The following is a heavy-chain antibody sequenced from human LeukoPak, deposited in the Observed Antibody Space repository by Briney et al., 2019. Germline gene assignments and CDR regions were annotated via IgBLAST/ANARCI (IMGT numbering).Heavy chain of an antibody. J-gene: IGHJ6*03. CDR3: ARDEYSYGYYSYYIDV. D-gene: IGHD5-18*01. V-gene: IGHV3-9*01. CDR1: GFTFDDYA. CDR2: ISWNSGSI. Sequence: GGSLRLSCAASGFTFDDYAMHWVRQAPGKGLEWVSGISWNSGSIGYADSVKGRFTISRDNAKSSLYLQMNTLRAEDTAVYYCARDEYSYGYYSYYIDVWGKGTTVTVSS.